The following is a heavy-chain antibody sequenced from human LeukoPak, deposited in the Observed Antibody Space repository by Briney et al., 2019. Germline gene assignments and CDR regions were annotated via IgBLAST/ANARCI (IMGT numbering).Heavy chain of an antibody. CDR2: ISGSGGST. Sequence: PRGSLRLSCAASGFTFSSYAMSWVRQAPGKGLEWVSAISGSGGSTYYADSVKGRFTISRDNSKNTLYLQMNSLRAEDTAVYYCAKAAGWGSGSYYISYYYYGMDVWGQGTTVTVSS. J-gene: IGHJ6*02. D-gene: IGHD3-10*01. V-gene: IGHV3-23*01. CDR3: AKAAGWGSGSYYISYYYYGMDV. CDR1: GFTFSSYA.